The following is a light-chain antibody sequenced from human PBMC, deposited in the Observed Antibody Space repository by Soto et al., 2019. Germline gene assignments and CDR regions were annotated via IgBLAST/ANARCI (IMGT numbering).Light chain of an antibody. CDR1: QSVGSD. CDR2: DAS. J-gene: IGKJ1*01. V-gene: IGKV3D-15*01. CDR3: QQYNNWPPWT. Sequence: EIVMTQSPATLSVSPGERATLSCRASQSVGSDLAWYQQKPGQAPRLVIYDASNRATGIPARFSGSGSGTEFTLTISSLQSEDFAVYYCQQYNNWPPWTFGQGTKVDIK.